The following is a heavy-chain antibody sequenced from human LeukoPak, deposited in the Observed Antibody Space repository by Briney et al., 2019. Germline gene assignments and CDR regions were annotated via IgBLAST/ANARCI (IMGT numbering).Heavy chain of an antibody. CDR3: GGGNRAYYFFDY. J-gene: IGHJ4*02. Sequence: SQTLSLTCAISGDSVSSNSAAWNWTRQSPSRGLEWLGRTYYRSKWYNDYAISVRSRITFNPDTSNNQFSLQLISVTPEDTAVYYCGGGNRAYYFFDYWGQGTLVTVSS. V-gene: IGHV6-1*01. CDR2: TYYRSKWYN. D-gene: IGHD2-21*01. CDR1: GDSVSSNSAA.